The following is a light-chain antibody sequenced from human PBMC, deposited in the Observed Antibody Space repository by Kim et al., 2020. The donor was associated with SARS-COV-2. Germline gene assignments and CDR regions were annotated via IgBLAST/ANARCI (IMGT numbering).Light chain of an antibody. V-gene: IGKV1-6*01. CDR1: QAISND. CDR2: AAS. J-gene: IGKJ1*01. CDR3: LHDYDYPLT. Sequence: AIQMTQSPSSLSASVGDRVTITCRASQAISNDLGWYQQKPGKAPKLLIFAASNLQSGVPSRFSGSGFGTEFTLTISSLQPEDFATYYCLHDYDYPLTFGQGTKVDIK.